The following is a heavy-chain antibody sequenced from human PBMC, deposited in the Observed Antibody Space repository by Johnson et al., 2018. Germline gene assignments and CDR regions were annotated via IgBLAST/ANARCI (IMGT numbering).Heavy chain of an antibody. CDR2: IKSKNDGGTT. CDR3: TPVAGNRHSYYYYYGMDV. V-gene: IGHV3-15*01. J-gene: IGHJ6*04. Sequence: VQLVQSGGGLVKPGGSLRLSCAASGFTFSNAWMSWVRQAPGKGLEWVGRIKSKNDGGTTDYAAPVKGRFTISRDDSKNTLYLQMNSLKTEDTAGYYCTPVAGNRHSYYYYYGMDVWGKGTTVTVSS. D-gene: IGHD1-14*01. CDR1: GFTFSNAW.